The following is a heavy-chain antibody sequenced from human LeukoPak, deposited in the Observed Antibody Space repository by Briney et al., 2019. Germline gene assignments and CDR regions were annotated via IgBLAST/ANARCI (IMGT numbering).Heavy chain of an antibody. D-gene: IGHD3-22*01. Sequence: PGGSLRLSCAASGFTFSSYGMHWVRQAPGKGLEWVAFIRYDGSNKYYADSVKGRFTISRDNSKNTLYLQMNSLRAEDTAVYYCAKGYYYDRSAYIDYWGQGTLVTVSS. CDR3: AKGYYYDRSAYIDY. CDR2: IRYDGSNK. CDR1: GFTFSSYG. V-gene: IGHV3-30*02. J-gene: IGHJ4*02.